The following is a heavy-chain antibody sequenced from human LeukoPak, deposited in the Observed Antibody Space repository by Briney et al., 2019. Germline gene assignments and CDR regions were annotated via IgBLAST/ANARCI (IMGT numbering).Heavy chain of an antibody. CDR3: AYMGALGAFDI. J-gene: IGHJ3*02. Sequence: GESLKISCAASGFTFSSYGMHWVRQAPGKGLEWVAVIWYDGSNKYYADSVKGRFTISRDNSKNTLHLQMNSLRAEDTAVYYCAYMGALGAFDIWGQGTMVTVSS. CDR1: GFTFSSYG. V-gene: IGHV3-33*01. D-gene: IGHD1-26*01. CDR2: IWYDGSNK.